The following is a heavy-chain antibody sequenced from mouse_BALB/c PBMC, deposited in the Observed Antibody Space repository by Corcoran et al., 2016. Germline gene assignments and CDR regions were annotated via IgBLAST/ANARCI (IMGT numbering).Heavy chain of an antibody. J-gene: IGHJ4*01. D-gene: IGHD2-10*02. V-gene: IGHV14-3*02. CDR2: IDPANGNT. Sequence: EVQLQQSGAELVKPGASVKLSCTASGFNIKDTYMHWVKQRPEQGLEWIGRIDPANGNTKYDPKFQGKATITADTSSNTAYLQLSSLTSEDTAVYYCARKYGNLDYAMGYWRQGTSVTVSS. CDR3: ARKYGNLDYAMGY. CDR1: GFNIKDTY.